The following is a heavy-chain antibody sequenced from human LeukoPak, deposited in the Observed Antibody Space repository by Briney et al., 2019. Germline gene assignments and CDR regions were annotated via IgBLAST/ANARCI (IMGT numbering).Heavy chain of an antibody. D-gene: IGHD5-18*01. CDR2: FDPEDGET. CDR3: VTVRRVQLWLFSYYYYYYMDV. Sequence: ASAKVSCKVSGYTLTELSMHWVRQAPGKGLEWMGGFDPEDGETIYAQKFQGRVTMTEDTSTDTAYMELSSLRSEDTAVYYCVTVRRVQLWLFSYYYYYYMDVWGKGTTVTVSS. J-gene: IGHJ6*03. V-gene: IGHV1-24*01. CDR1: GYTLTELS.